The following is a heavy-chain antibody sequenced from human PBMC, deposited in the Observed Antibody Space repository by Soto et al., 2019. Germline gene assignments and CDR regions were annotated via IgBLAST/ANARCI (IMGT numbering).Heavy chain of an antibody. CDR2: ISSSSSYI. CDR1: GFTFSSYS. D-gene: IGHD6-13*01. V-gene: IGHV3-21*01. CDR3: ARRGVIAAAGPDYYYYGMDV. Sequence: EVQLVESGGGLVKPGGSLRLSCAASGFTFSSYSMNWVRQAPGKGLEWVSSISSSSSYIYYADSVKGRFTISRDNAKNSLYLQMNSLRAEDTAVYYCARRGVIAAAGPDYYYYGMDVWGQGTTVTVSS. J-gene: IGHJ6*02.